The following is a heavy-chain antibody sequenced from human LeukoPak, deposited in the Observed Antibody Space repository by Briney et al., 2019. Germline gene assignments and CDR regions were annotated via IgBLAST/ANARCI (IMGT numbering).Heavy chain of an antibody. J-gene: IGHJ2*01. D-gene: IGHD3-3*02. Sequence: PGGSLRLSCAAPGFDFGAYEMNWVRQAPGKGLEWVAYFAGSDTTKYYADSVKGRFTISRDTSKNTVSLQMNSLRAEDTAVYFCARVGDHFHWNLDLWGRGTLVSVSS. V-gene: IGHV3-48*03. CDR2: FAGSDTTK. CDR3: ARVGDHFHWNLDL. CDR1: GFDFGAYE.